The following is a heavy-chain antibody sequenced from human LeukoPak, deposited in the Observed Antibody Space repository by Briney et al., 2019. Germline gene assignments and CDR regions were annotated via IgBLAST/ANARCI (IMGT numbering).Heavy chain of an antibody. J-gene: IGHJ4*02. V-gene: IGHV3-23*01. CDR2: ISGSDDST. CDR1: GFTFSSYA. D-gene: IGHD6-13*01. CDR3: ASGTAEAPLDN. Sequence: GGSLRLSCAASGFTFSSYAMSWVRQAPGKGLEWVSAISGSDDSTYYADSVKGRFTISRDNSKNTLYLQMNSLRADDTAVYYCASGTAEAPLDNWGQGTLVTVSS.